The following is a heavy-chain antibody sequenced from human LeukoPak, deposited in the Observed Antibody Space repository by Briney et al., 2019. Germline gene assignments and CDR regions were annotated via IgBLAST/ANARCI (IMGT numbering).Heavy chain of an antibody. J-gene: IGHJ4*02. CDR3: AKALRKRAIIAVAGMTDY. V-gene: IGHV3-7*01. D-gene: IGHD6-19*01. CDR2: IKEDGSEK. CDR1: GFTFSRYN. Sequence: PGGSLRLSCAASGFTFSRYNMNWVRQAPGKGLEWVANIKEDGSEKYYVDSVKGRFTISRDNAKISLYLQMNSLRPEDTAVYYCAKALRKRAIIAVAGMTDYWGQGTLVTVSS.